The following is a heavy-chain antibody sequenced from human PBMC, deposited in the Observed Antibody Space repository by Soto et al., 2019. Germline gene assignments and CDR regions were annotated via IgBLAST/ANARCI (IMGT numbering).Heavy chain of an antibody. V-gene: IGHV4-31*03. CDR3: ASEAYYIFGVATAIDP. D-gene: IGHD3-3*01. Sequence: QVQLQESGPGLVKPSQTLSLTCTVSGGSISSGGYYWSWIRQHPGKGLEGIGYIYYSGSTYYNPSLKSRVTISVDTSKNQFSLKLSSVTAAATAVYYCASEAYYIFGVATAIDPWGQGTLVTVSS. CDR1: GGSISSGGYY. J-gene: IGHJ5*02. CDR2: IYYSGST.